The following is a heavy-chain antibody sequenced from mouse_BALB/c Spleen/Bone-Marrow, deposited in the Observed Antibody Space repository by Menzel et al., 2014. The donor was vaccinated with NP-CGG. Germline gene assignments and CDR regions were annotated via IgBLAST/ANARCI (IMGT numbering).Heavy chain of an antibody. CDR2: INPESSTI. CDR1: GFGFSKKW. J-gene: IGHJ2*01. Sequence: DVQLVESGGGLVQPGGSLKLSCAASGFGFSKKWMSWVRQAPGKGLEWIGKINPESSTINYTPSLKDKFIISRDNAKNTLCLQMNKVRSEDTALYYCARLGYYGFFDYWGQGTILTVSS. V-gene: IGHV4-1*02. CDR3: ARLGYYGFFDY. D-gene: IGHD1-1*01.